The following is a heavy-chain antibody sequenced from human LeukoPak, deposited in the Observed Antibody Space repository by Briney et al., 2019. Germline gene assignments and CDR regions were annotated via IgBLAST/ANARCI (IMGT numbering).Heavy chain of an antibody. CDR3: AKDPSGRWSGSYVDY. Sequence: GGSLRLSCAASGFTFSSYGMHWVRQAPGKGLEWVAVIWYDGSNKYYADSVKGRFTISRDNSKNTLHLQMNSLRAEDTAVYYCAKDPSGRWSGSYVDYWGQGTLVTVSS. V-gene: IGHV3-33*06. CDR1: GFTFSSYG. D-gene: IGHD1-26*01. J-gene: IGHJ4*02. CDR2: IWYDGSNK.